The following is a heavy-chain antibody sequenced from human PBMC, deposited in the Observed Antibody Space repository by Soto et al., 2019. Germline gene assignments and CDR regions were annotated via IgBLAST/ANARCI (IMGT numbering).Heavy chain of an antibody. CDR3: ARDPSYSSGGLDY. Sequence: QVQLVESGGGVVQPGRSLRLSCAASGFTFSSYAMHWVRQAPGKGLEWVAVISYDGSNKYYADSVKGRFTISRDNSKNTLYLQMNSLRAEDTAVYYCARDPSYSSGGLDYWGQGTLVTVSS. V-gene: IGHV3-30-3*01. CDR1: GFTFSSYA. CDR2: ISYDGSNK. J-gene: IGHJ4*02. D-gene: IGHD6-19*01.